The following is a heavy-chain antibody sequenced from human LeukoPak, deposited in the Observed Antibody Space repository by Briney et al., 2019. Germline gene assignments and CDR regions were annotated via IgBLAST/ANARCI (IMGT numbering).Heavy chain of an antibody. J-gene: IGHJ4*02. CDR3: ATSEPGIAVAL. Sequence: GRSLRLSCAASGLIFRNYGMHWVRHAPSKGLEWVAFIYYDGSNKYYADSVKGRFTISKDNSKNTLYLQMNSLRAEDTAMYYCATSEPGIAVALWGQGTLVIVSS. CDR2: IYYDGSNK. CDR1: GLIFRNYG. V-gene: IGHV3-33*01. D-gene: IGHD6-19*01.